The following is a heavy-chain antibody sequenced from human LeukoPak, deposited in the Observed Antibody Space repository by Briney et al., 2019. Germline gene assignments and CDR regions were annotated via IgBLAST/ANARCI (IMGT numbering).Heavy chain of an antibody. V-gene: IGHV5-51*01. CDR3: ARHYYDSSGYYELLPYYFDY. J-gene: IGHJ4*02. CDR1: GYSFTSYW. CDR2: IYPGDSDT. D-gene: IGHD3-22*01. Sequence: GASVKVSCKASGYSFTSYWIGWVRQMPGKGLEWMGIIYPGDSDTRYSPSFQGQVTISADKSISTAYLQWSSLKASDTAIYYCARHYYDSSGYYELLPYYFDYWGQGTLVTVSS.